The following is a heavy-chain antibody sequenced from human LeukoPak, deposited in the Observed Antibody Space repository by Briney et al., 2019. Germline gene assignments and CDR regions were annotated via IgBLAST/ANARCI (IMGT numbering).Heavy chain of an antibody. CDR3: AKNPAYYYYYYMDV. CDR2: ISGSGANT. J-gene: IGHJ6*03. CDR1: GLTINTNC. V-gene: IGHV3-23*01. Sequence: GGSLRLSCAASGLTINTNCMNWVRQAPGKGLEWVSAISGSGANTYYADSVKGRFTISRDNSKNTLYLQMNSLRAVDTAVYYCAKNPAYYYYYYMDVWGKGTTVTVSS.